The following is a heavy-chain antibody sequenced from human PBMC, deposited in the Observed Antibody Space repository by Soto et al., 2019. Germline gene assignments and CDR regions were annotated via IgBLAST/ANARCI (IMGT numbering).Heavy chain of an antibody. D-gene: IGHD2-21*01. J-gene: IGHJ6*02. Sequence: QVQLQESGPGLVKPSQTLSLTCTVSGDSIASGPYYWTWIRQHPGKGLEWIGNIFYTGSTNYNPSLQSRVSISVDTSKNQFSLRLTSVTAADTAIYYCARDRVRRDNKPYGMDVWGQGTTVTVSS. V-gene: IGHV4-31*03. CDR1: GDSIASGPYY. CDR3: ARDRVRRDNKPYGMDV. CDR2: IFYTGST.